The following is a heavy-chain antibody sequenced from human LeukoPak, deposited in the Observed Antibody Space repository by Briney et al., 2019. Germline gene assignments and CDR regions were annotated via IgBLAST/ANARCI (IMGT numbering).Heavy chain of an antibody. V-gene: IGHV4-38-2*01. J-gene: IGHJ1*01. CDR1: GYSISSGYY. D-gene: IGHD3-22*01. CDR3: ARPGEYYYDSSGYYYSYFQH. Sequence: SETLSLTCAVSGYSISSGYYWGWIRQPPGKGLEWIGSIYHSGSTYYNPSLKSRVTISVDTSKNQFCLKRSSVTAADTAVYYCARPGEYYYDSSGYYYSYFQHWGQGTLVTVSS. CDR2: IYHSGST.